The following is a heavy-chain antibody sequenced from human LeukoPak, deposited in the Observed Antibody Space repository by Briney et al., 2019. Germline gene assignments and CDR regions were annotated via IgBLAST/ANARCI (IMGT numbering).Heavy chain of an antibody. V-gene: IGHV1-2*02. J-gene: IGHJ5*02. CDR1: GYTFTGYY. CDR2: INPNSGGT. CDR3: ARGRVATTRINWFDP. D-gene: IGHD5-12*01. Sequence: GASVKVSCKASGYTFTGYYMHWVRQAPGQGLEWMGWINPNSGGTNYAQKFQGRVTMTRDTSISTAYMELSRLRSDDTAVYYCARGRVATTRINWFDPWGQGTLVTVSS.